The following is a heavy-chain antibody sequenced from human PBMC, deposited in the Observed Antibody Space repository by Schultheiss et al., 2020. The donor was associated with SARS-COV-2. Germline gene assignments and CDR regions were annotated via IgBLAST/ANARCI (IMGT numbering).Heavy chain of an antibody. J-gene: IGHJ3*01. CDR2: VYSGSGGRT. Sequence: GESLKISCAASGFTVSNYYMNWVRQAPGKGLELVSLVYSGSGGRTYYADSVRGRFTMSRDNSKNTLYLQMNSLRAEDTAVYYCARHTDIIVPDTDAFDLWGQGTMVTVSS. CDR3: ARHTDIIVPDTDAFDL. D-gene: IGHD2-2*01. CDR1: GFTVSNYY. V-gene: IGHV3-53*01.